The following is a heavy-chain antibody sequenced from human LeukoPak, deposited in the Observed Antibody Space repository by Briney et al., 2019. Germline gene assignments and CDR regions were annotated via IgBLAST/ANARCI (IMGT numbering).Heavy chain of an antibody. D-gene: IGHD3-16*01. J-gene: IGHJ4*02. CDR1: GFTFSSYA. CDR3: ARHYVFVIGGSSFDY. CDR2: IHYTGTT. V-gene: IGHV4-59*08. Sequence: GSLRLSCAASGFTFSSYAMSWIRQPPGKGLEWIGLIHYTGTTNYNPSLKSRVTISLDTSKNQFSLNLSFVTAADTAVYFCARHYVFVIGGSSFDYWGQGTLVTVSS.